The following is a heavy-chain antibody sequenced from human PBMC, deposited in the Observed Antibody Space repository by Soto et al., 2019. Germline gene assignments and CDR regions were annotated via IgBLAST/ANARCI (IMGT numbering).Heavy chain of an antibody. CDR1: GFTFSSYS. V-gene: IGHV3-21*01. CDR3: ARDQIRGY. CDR2: ITGTSSYI. J-gene: IGHJ4*02. D-gene: IGHD3-16*01. Sequence: GGSLRLSCAASGFTFSSYSMNWVRQAPGKGLEWVSYITGTSSYIYYASSVRGRFTISRDNSRNSLYLQMNGLRAEDTGVYYCARDQIRGYWGQGT.